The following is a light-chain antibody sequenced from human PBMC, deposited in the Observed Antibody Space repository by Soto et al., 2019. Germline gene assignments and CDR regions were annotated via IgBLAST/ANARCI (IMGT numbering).Light chain of an antibody. J-gene: IGLJ1*01. CDR2: AND. CDR1: TSNIGSNT. CDR3: GAWHVNLNGYV. Sequence: QSVLTQPPSASGTPGQRVTISCSGSTSNIGSNTVNWYQQLPGTAPKLLIFANDQRPSGVPDRFSGSRSGTSASLAISGLQSEDEVDYYCGAWHVNLNGYVFGTGTEFAGL. V-gene: IGLV1-44*01.